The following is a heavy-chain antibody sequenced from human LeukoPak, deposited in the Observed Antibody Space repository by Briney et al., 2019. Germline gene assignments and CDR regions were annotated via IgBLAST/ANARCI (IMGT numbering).Heavy chain of an antibody. CDR1: GFTFSDYW. J-gene: IGHJ4*02. D-gene: IGHD3-16*01. Sequence: GGSLRLSCVASGFTFSDYWMHWVRQAPGKGLEWVAFIRYDGSNKYYADSVKGRFTISRDNAKNTLYLQMNSLRAEDTAVYYCARVRWGGLYYFDYWGQGTLVTVSS. CDR2: IRYDGSNK. CDR3: ARVRWGGLYYFDY. V-gene: IGHV3-30*02.